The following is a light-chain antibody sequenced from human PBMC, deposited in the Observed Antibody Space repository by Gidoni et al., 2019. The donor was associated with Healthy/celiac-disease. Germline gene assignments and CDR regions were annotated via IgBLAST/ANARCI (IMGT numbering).Light chain of an antibody. CDR2: GAS. Sequence: EIVMTHSPATLSVSPGERATLSCRASQSVSSNLAWYQQKPGQAPRLLIYGASTRATGSPARFSGRGSGTEFTLTISRLQSEDFAVYYCQQYNNWPLTFGGGTKVEIK. CDR1: QSVSSN. J-gene: IGKJ4*01. CDR3: QQYNNWPLT. V-gene: IGKV3-15*01.